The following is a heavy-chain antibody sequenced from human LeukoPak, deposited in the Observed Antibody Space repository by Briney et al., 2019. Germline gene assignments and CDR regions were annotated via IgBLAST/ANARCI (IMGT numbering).Heavy chain of an antibody. CDR1: GGSFSGYY. Sequence: SETLSLTCAVYGGSFSGYYWSWIRQPPGKGLEWIGEINHSGSTNYNPSLKSRVTISVDMSKNQFSLKLNSVTAADTAVYYCATQKTSGWYFDNWGQGILVTVSS. J-gene: IGHJ4*02. CDR3: ATQKTSGWYFDN. CDR2: INHSGST. D-gene: IGHD6-19*01. V-gene: IGHV4-34*01.